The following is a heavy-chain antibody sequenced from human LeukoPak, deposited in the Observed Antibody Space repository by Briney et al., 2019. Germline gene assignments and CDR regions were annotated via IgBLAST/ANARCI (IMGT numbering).Heavy chain of an antibody. Sequence: ASVKVSCKASGYTFTSYDINWVRQATGQGLEWMGWMNPNGGNTGYAQKFQGRVTMTRNTSISTAYMELSSLRSEDTAVYYCATPLVTRWGAFDIWGQGTMVTVSS. CDR1: GYTFTSYD. CDR2: MNPNGGNT. CDR3: ATPLVTRWGAFDI. V-gene: IGHV1-8*01. J-gene: IGHJ3*02. D-gene: IGHD3-16*02.